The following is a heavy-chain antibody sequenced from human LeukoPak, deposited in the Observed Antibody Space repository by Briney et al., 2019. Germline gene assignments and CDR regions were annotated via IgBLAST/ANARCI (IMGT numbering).Heavy chain of an antibody. Sequence: SETLSLTCTFSGGSISSYYWSWIRQPPGKGLEWVGYIYYSGTTNYNPSLKGRVTISVDTSKNQFSLKLSSVTAADTAVYYCARGVYIAAAQYGYWGQGTLVTVSS. CDR3: ARGVYIAAAQYGY. CDR1: GGSISSYY. D-gene: IGHD6-13*01. V-gene: IGHV4-59*01. CDR2: IYYSGTT. J-gene: IGHJ4*02.